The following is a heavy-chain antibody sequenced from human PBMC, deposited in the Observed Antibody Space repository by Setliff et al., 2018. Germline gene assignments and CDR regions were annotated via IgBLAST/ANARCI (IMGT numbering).Heavy chain of an antibody. CDR2: VSYFGSG. Sequence: SETLSLTCTVSGLSLSSTTYYWAWVRQPPGKGLEWIGSVSYFGSGYYNPSLRGRVATSVDKSKNQFSLNLNSVTAADTAVYYFRLAHCNDTTCEEALDYWSQGTLVTVSS. J-gene: IGHJ4*02. CDR3: RLAHCNDTTCEEALDY. CDR1: GLSLSSTTYY. V-gene: IGHV4-39*07. D-gene: IGHD1-1*01.